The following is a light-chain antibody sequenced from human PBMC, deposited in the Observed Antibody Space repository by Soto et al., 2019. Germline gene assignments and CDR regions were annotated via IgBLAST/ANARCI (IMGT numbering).Light chain of an antibody. CDR2: AAY. V-gene: IGKV1-39*01. CDR1: QNIRNY. Sequence: DIQMTQSPSSLSASVGDRVTITCRASQNIRNYLNWYQQTPGKAPKLLIYAAYSLQTGVPSRFSGSGSGADFTLTINSLQPEDFANFFRQQSFHTPYTFGQGTKLEIK. J-gene: IGKJ2*01. CDR3: QQSFHTPYT.